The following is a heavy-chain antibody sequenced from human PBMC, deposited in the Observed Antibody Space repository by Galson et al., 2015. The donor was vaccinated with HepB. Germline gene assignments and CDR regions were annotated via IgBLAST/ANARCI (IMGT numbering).Heavy chain of an antibody. CDR1: GYTFTGYY. D-gene: IGHD2-2*01. V-gene: IGHV1-2*02. CDR2: INPNSGGT. J-gene: IGHJ4*02. CDR3: ARVMGDIVVVPAASGVDY. Sequence: SVKVSCKASGYTFTGYYMHWVRQAPGQGLEWMGWINPNSGGTNYAQKFQGRVTMTRDTSISTAYMELSRLRSDDTAVYYCARVMGDIVVVPAASGVDYWGQGTLVTVSS.